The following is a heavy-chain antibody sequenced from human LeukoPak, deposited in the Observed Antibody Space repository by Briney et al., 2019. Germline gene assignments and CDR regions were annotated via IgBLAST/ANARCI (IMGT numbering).Heavy chain of an antibody. D-gene: IGHD3-10*02. CDR2: ISSSGSTI. V-gene: IGHV3-48*03. CDR3: EELGITMIGGV. J-gene: IGHJ6*03. Sequence: GWTLRLSCAASGFTFSSYEMNWVRQAPGKGLEGVSYISSSGSTIYYADSVRGRFTISRDNAKKSLYLQMNSLSTEDTAVYYCEELGITMIGGVGGKGTTATIS. CDR1: GFTFSSYE.